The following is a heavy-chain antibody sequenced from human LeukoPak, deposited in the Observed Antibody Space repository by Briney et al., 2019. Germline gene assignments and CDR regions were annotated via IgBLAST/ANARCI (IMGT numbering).Heavy chain of an antibody. V-gene: IGHV4-39*01. J-gene: IGHJ4*02. Sequence: SETLSLTCTVSGGSISNSSYYWGWIRQPPGKGLEWIGSIYYSGSTYYNPSLKSRVTISVDTSKNQFSLKLSSVTAADTAVCYCARQYDYVWGSYRFVLGYWGQGTLVTVSS. D-gene: IGHD3-16*02. CDR1: GGSISNSSYY. CDR2: IYYSGST. CDR3: ARQYDYVWGSYRFVLGY.